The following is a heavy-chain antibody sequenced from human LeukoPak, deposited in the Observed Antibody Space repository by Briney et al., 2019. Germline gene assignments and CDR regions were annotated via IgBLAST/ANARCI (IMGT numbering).Heavy chain of an antibody. V-gene: IGHV3-66*02. Sequence: PGGSLRLSCAASGFTVSSNYMSWVRQAPGKGLEWVSVIYSAGSTCYADSVKGRFTISRDNSKNTLYLQMNSLRAEDTAVYYCAREPSGTYWLDYWGQGTLVTVSS. CDR3: AREPSGTYWLDY. D-gene: IGHD1-26*01. J-gene: IGHJ4*02. CDR2: IYSAGST. CDR1: GFTVSSNY.